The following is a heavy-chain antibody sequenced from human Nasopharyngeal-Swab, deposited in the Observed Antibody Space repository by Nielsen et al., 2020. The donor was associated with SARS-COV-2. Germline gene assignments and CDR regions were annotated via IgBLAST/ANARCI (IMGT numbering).Heavy chain of an antibody. J-gene: IGHJ6*02. Sequence: GESLKISCAASGFTFSSYWMNWVRQAPGKGLEWVANIKQDGSEKHYVDSVRGRFTISRDNAKNSLYLQMNSLRAEDTAVYYCARNGSLGYSGGWGYGSSPLYNAMDVWGQGTTVTVSS. D-gene: IGHD6-19*01. V-gene: IGHV3-7*05. CDR2: IKQDGSEK. CDR3: ARNGSLGYSGGWGYGSSPLYNAMDV. CDR1: GFTFSSYW.